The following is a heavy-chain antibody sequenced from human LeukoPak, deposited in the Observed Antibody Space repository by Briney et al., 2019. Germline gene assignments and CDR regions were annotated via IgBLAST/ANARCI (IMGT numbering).Heavy chain of an antibody. Sequence: GRSLRLSCAASGFTFSNYGMHWVRQAPGKGLEWVALISFDESSEYYADSVKGRFSISRDNSKNTLYLQMNSLRAEDTAVYYCANHLSNWNYRGGNYWGQGTLVTVSS. D-gene: IGHD1-7*01. CDR2: ISFDESSE. J-gene: IGHJ4*02. CDR3: ANHLSNWNYRGGNY. V-gene: IGHV3-30*18. CDR1: GFTFSNYG.